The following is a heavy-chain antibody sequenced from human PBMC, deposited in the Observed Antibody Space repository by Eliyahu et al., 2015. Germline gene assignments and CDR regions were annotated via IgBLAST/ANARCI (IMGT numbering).Heavy chain of an antibody. Sequence: EVQLVESGGGLVQPGGSLRVSCAASGFXVSSNYMSWVRPAPGKGLEWGSVIYSGGSTYYTDSVKGRFTISRDYSKNTLYLQMNSLRAEDTAVYYCARGFSSSWYTGLGYWGQGTLVTVSS. CDR3: ARGFSSSWYTGLGY. CDR1: GFXVSSNY. V-gene: IGHV3-66*01. CDR2: IYSGGST. D-gene: IGHD6-13*01. J-gene: IGHJ4*02.